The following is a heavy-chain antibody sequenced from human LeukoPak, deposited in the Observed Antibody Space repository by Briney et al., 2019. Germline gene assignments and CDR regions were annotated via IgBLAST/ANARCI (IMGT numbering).Heavy chain of an antibody. CDR1: GYTFTSYG. Sequence: ASVRVSCKASGYTFTSYGISWVRQAPGQGREGMGWISAYNGNTNYAQKLQGRVTITTDTSTSTAYMELRSLRSDDTAVYYCARTSSPVHYFDYWGQGTLVTVSS. D-gene: IGHD3-10*01. CDR2: ISAYNGNT. J-gene: IGHJ4*02. CDR3: ARTSSPVHYFDY. V-gene: IGHV1-18*01.